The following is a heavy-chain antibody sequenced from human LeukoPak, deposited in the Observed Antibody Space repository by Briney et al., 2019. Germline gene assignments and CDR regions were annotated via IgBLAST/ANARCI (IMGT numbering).Heavy chain of an antibody. CDR2: INHSGST. CDR1: GGSISSGGYY. V-gene: IGHV4-31*03. CDR3: ARIAQRWPLNCYGSGRTTPDNYYFDY. Sequence: PSQTLSLTCTVSGGSISSGGYYWSWIRQHPGKGLEWIGEINHSGSTNYNPSLKSRVTISVDTSKNQFSLKLSSVTAADTAVYYCARIAQRWPLNCYGSGRTTPDNYYFDYWGQGTLVTVSS. D-gene: IGHD3-10*01. J-gene: IGHJ4*02.